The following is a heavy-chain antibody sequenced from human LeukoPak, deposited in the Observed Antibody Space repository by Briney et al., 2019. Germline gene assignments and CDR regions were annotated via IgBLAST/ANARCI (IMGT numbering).Heavy chain of an antibody. D-gene: IGHD2-2*01. J-gene: IGHJ4*02. CDR3: ARAYCSSTSCLDY. Sequence: GGSLRLSCAASGFTFSSYLMNWVRQAPGKGLEWVSSISSSSSNIYYADSVKGRFTISRDNAKNSLFLQMSSLRADDTAVYYCARAYCSSTSCLDYWGQGTLVTVSS. V-gene: IGHV3-21*06. CDR1: GFTFSSYL. CDR2: ISSSSSNI.